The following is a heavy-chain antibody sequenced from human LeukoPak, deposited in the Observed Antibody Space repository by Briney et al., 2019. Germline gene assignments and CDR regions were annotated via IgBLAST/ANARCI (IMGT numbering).Heavy chain of an antibody. CDR1: GYTFTSYY. D-gene: IGHD6-13*01. CDR2: INPSGGST. Sequence: VASVKVSCKASGYTFTSYYMHWGRQAPGHGLEWMGIINPSGGSTSYAQKFQSRVTMTRDTSTSTVYTELRSLRSEDTAVYYCARGEQLPPSYYYYYYMDVWGKGTTVTVSS. CDR3: ARGEQLPPSYYYYYYMDV. J-gene: IGHJ6*03. V-gene: IGHV1-46*03.